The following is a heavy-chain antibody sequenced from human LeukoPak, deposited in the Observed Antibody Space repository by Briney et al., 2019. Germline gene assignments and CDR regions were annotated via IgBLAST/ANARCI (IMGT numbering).Heavy chain of an antibody. CDR3: ARRYSSGWYTNAEYFHH. CDR1: GYSFANYW. V-gene: IGHV5-10-1*01. Sequence: GESLRISCKGSGYSFANYWISWVRQMPGKGREWMGRIDPSDSFTNYSPSFQGHVTISVDNSISTAYLHWSSLKASDTAMYYCARRYSSGWYTNAEYFHHWGQGSLVTVSS. D-gene: IGHD6-19*01. CDR2: IDPSDSFT. J-gene: IGHJ1*01.